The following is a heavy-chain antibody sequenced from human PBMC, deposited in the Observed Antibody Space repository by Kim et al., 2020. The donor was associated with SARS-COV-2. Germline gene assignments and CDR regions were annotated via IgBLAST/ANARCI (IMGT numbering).Heavy chain of an antibody. CDR3: ARVLVSIAAAGTVYYYYGMDV. CDR1: GFTFSSYW. CDR2: INSDGSST. Sequence: GGSLRLSCAASGFTFSSYWMHWVRQAPGKGLVWVSRINSDGSSTSYEDSVKGRFTISRDNAKNTLYLQMNSLRAEDTGVYYCARVLVSIAAAGTVYYYYGMDVWGQGTTVTVSS. D-gene: IGHD6-13*01. V-gene: IGHV3-74*01. J-gene: IGHJ6*02.